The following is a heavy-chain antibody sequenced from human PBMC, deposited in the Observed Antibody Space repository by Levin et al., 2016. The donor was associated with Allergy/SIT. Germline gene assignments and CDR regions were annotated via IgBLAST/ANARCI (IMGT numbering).Heavy chain of an antibody. CDR3: AREMATIRSDY. V-gene: IGHV3-48*01. D-gene: IGHD5-24*01. CDR2: ISSSSSTI. Sequence: GESLKISCAASGFTFSSYSMNWVRQAPGKGLEWVSYISSSSSTIYYADSVKGRFTISRDNAKNSLYLQMTSLRAEDTAVYYCAREMATIRSDYWGQGTLVTVSS. J-gene: IGHJ4*02. CDR1: GFTFSSYS.